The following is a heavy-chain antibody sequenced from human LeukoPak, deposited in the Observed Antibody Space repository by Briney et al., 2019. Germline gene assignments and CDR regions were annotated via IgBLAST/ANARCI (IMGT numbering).Heavy chain of an antibody. CDR2: MNPNSGNT. CDR3: ARAVLNQGWFDP. V-gene: IGHV1-8*02. J-gene: IGHJ5*02. D-gene: IGHD1-14*01. CDR1: GYTFTSYD. Sequence: ASVKVSCKASGYTFTSYDINWVRQATGQGLEWMGWMNPNSGNTGYAQKFQGRVTMTRNTSISTAYMELSSLRAEDTAVYYCARAVLNQGWFDPWGQGTLVTVSS.